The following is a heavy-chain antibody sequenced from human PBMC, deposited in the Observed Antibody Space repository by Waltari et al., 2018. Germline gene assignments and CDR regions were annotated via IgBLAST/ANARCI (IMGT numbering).Heavy chain of an antibody. J-gene: IGHJ4*02. D-gene: IGHD6-13*01. CDR1: GYTLTELS. CDR3: ATGEAAAGGYY. V-gene: IGHV1-24*01. Sequence: QVQLVQSGAAVKKPGASVKVSCKVSGYTLTELSMHWGRQAPGKGLEWMGGFDHEDGETIYAQKGQGRVTMNEYTSTDTAYMELSSLRSEDTALYYCATGEAAAGGYYWGQGTLVTVSS. CDR2: FDHEDGET.